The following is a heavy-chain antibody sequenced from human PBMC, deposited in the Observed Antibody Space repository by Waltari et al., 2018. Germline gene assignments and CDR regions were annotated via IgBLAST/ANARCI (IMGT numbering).Heavy chain of an antibody. V-gene: IGHV1-2*02. D-gene: IGHD3-22*01. CDR3: ATSSDSSGYYPVRY. Sequence: QVQLVQSGAEVKKPGASVKVSCKASGDTSTDYYLHWVRQAPGKGLEWMKWINPNSGGTNYAQKFQGRVAMTRDTSISTAYMELSRLTSDDTAVYYCATSSDSSGYYPVRYWGQGTLVTVSS. J-gene: IGHJ4*02. CDR2: INPNSGGT. CDR1: GDTSTDYY.